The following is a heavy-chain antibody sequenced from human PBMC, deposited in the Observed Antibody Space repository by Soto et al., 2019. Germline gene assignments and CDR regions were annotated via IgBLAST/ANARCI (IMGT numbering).Heavy chain of an antibody. CDR3: ARGPGGFGDFSLDY. CDR1: GGSINSYY. CDR2: IYSGGST. Sequence: QVQLQESGPGLVKPSETLSLTCTVSGGSINSYYWSWIRQPAGKGLEWIGRIYSGGSTNYNPSLKSRVTMSVDTSKNQFSLKVTSVAAADTAVYYCARGPGGFGDFSLDYWGQGTLVNVAT. D-gene: IGHD3-10*01. J-gene: IGHJ4*02. V-gene: IGHV4-4*07.